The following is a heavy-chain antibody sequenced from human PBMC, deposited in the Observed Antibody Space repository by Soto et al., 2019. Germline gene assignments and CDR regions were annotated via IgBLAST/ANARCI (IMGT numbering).Heavy chain of an antibody. Sequence: QVQLQESGPGLVKPSQTLSLTCSVSGASTVSHYHWTWIRQPPGKGLEWMGYIFNSGTTFYNPSLTSRLSISLDTSGNHFSLELGSVTAADTAVYYCALALGPTTGLDYWGKGTLVTVSS. CDR3: ALALGPTTGLDY. CDR1: GASTVSHYH. CDR2: IFNSGTT. V-gene: IGHV4-31*02. J-gene: IGHJ4*02. D-gene: IGHD1-26*01.